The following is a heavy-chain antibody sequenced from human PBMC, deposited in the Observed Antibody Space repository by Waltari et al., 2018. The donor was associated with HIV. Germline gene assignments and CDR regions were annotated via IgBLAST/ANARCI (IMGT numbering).Heavy chain of an antibody. D-gene: IGHD4-17*01. CDR3: ARDPALTRVTGYDY. V-gene: IGHV4-38-2*02. CDR1: GKTIRSAYH. Sequence: QVRLQESGPGLVKPSETLSLSCAVSGKTIRSAYHWGWIRQAPGKGREWIGSISHFGSTYYNPSLKSRLTISLDTSKNQFSLNLTSVTAADTAIYYCARDPALTRVTGYDYWGQGTLVTVSS. J-gene: IGHJ4*02. CDR2: ISHFGST.